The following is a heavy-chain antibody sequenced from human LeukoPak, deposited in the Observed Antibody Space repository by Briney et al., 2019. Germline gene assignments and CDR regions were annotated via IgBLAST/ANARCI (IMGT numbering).Heavy chain of an antibody. CDR3: ARQAPSNPYYYYYYMDV. CDR2: IKQDGSEK. V-gene: IGHV3-7*01. CDR1: GFTFSSYW. J-gene: IGHJ6*03. Sequence: GGSLRLSCAASGFTFSSYWMSWVRQAPGKGLEWVANIKQDGSEKYYVDSVKGRFTISGDNAKNSLYLQMNSLRAEDTAVYYCARQAPSNPYYYYYYMDVWGEGTTVTVSS.